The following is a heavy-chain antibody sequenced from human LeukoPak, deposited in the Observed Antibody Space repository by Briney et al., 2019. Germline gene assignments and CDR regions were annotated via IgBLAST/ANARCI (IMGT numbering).Heavy chain of an antibody. J-gene: IGHJ5*02. V-gene: IGHV1-46*03. D-gene: IGHD2-2*03. CDR1: GYTFTSYY. Sequence: ASVRVSCKASGYTFTSYYMHWVRQAPGQGLEWMGIINPSGGSTSYAQKFQGRVTMTRDTSTSTVYMELSSLRSEDTAVYYCARGVDIVVVPAAIHPWGQGTLATVCS. CDR3: ARGVDIVVVPAAIHP. CDR2: INPSGGST.